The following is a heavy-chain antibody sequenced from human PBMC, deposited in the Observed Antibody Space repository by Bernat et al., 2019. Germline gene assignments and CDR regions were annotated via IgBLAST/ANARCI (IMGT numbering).Heavy chain of an antibody. CDR1: GFSLSTSGMC. J-gene: IGHJ6*02. Sequence: QVTLRESGPALVKPTQTLTLTCTFSGFSLSTSGMCVSWIRQPPGKALEWLARIDWDDDKYYSTSLKTRLTISKDTSKNQVVLTMTNMDPVDTATYYCALLEGGSGGSCYSRYGMDVWGQGTTVTVSS. CDR2: IDWDDDK. CDR3: ALLEGGSGGSCYSRYGMDV. V-gene: IGHV2-70*15. D-gene: IGHD2-15*01.